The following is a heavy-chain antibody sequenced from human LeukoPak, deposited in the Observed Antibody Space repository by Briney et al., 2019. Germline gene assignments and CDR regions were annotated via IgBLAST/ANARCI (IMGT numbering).Heavy chain of an antibody. J-gene: IGHJ4*02. CDR2: IVPIFGTA. Sequence: SVKVSCKASGGTFSSCAINWVRQAPGQGLEWMGGIVPIFGTANYAQKFQGRVTITADESTSTAYMELSSLRSEDTAVYYCALQPRYFDWFLVWGQGTLVTVSS. D-gene: IGHD3-9*01. V-gene: IGHV1-69*01. CDR1: GGTFSSCA. CDR3: ALQPRYFDWFLV.